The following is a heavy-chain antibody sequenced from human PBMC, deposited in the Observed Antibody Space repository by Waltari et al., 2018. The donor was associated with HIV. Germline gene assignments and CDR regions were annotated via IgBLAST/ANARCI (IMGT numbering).Heavy chain of an antibody. CDR1: GGPISRSSCY. V-gene: IGHV4-39*01. J-gene: IGHJ3*02. CDR2: IYYSGST. D-gene: IGHD6-19*01. CDR3: ASHHSSENAFDI. Sequence: QLQLPQSGPGMVKPSETLSTTCTVSGGPISRSSCYWGWSRQPPGKGLEWIGSIYYSGSTYYNPSLKSRVTISVDTSKNQFSLKLSSVTAADTAVYYCASHHSSENAFDIWGQGTMVTVSS.